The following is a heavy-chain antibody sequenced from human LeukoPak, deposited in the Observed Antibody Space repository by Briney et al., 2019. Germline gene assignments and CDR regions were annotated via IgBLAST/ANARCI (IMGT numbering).Heavy chain of an antibody. V-gene: IGHV3-23*01. CDR1: GFAFSSYA. D-gene: IGHD3-9*01. Sequence: PGGSLRLSCAASGFAFSSYAMSWVRQAPGKGLEWVSAISGSGGSTYYADSVKGRFTISRDNSKNTLYLQMNSLRAEDTAVYYCAKEGSSLTAHKAYYGMDVWGQGTTVTVSS. CDR3: AKEGSSLTAHKAYYGMDV. J-gene: IGHJ6*02. CDR2: ISGSGGST.